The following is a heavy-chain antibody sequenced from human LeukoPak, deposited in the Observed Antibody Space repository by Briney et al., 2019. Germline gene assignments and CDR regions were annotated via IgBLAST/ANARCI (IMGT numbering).Heavy chain of an antibody. CDR3: ARVDRSYYYYYGMDV. D-gene: IGHD3-9*01. CDR1: GYTFTSYD. J-gene: IGHJ6*02. Sequence: ASVKVSCKASGYTFTSYDINWVRQATGQGLEWMGWMNPNSGNTGYAQKFQGRVTMTRNTSISTAYMELSSLRSEDTAVYYCARVDRSYYYYYGMDVWGQGTTVTVSS. V-gene: IGHV1-8*01. CDR2: MNPNSGNT.